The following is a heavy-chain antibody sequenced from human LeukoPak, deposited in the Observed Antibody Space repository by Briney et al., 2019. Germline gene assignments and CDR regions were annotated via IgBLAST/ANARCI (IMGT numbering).Heavy chain of an antibody. CDR3: ARDLIHLRSLSYYGMDV. V-gene: IGHV7-4-1*02. Sequence: ASVKVSCKASGYTFTSYAMNWVRQAPGQGLEWMGWINTNTGNPTYAQGFTGRFVFSLDTSVSTAYLQISSLKAEDTAVYYCARDLIHLRSLSYYGMDVWGQGTTVTVSS. CDR1: GYTFTSYA. D-gene: IGHD4-17*01. J-gene: IGHJ6*02. CDR2: INTNTGNP.